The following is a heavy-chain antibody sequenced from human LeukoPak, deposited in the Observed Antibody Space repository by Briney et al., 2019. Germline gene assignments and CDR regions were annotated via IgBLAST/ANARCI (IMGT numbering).Heavy chain of an antibody. Sequence: GGSLRLSCAASGFTVSGNYMSWVRQAPGKGLEWVSLIYSGGSTYYADSVKGRFTISRDNSKNTLYLQMNSLRAEDTAVYYCAKEAGITMVRGVQGYFDYWGQGTLVTVSS. CDR2: IYSGGST. CDR3: AKEAGITMVRGVQGYFDY. J-gene: IGHJ4*02. V-gene: IGHV3-53*01. CDR1: GFTVSGNY. D-gene: IGHD3-10*01.